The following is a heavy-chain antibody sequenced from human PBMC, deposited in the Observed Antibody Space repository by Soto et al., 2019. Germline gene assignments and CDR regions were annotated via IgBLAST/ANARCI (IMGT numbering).Heavy chain of an antibody. CDR3: ARDTDLRPTVWGY. D-gene: IGHD7-27*01. J-gene: IGHJ4*02. CDR1: GDSMGTGGHY. Sequence: QVHLQESGPGLVRPSQSLSLTCTVSGDSMGTGGHYYNWIRQVPGKGIEWIGYIYYSGATHYSPSLRARATISRDTSKNQFSLTLISVTAADTALYYCARDTDLRPTVWGYWGQGIQVTVSS. CDR2: IYYSGAT. V-gene: IGHV4-31*03.